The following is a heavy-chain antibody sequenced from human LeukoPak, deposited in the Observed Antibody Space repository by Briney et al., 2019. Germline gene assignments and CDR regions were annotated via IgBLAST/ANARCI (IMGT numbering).Heavy chain of an antibody. J-gene: IGHJ4*02. CDR2: ISGSGGST. CDR1: GFTFSSYA. V-gene: IGHV3-23*01. Sequence: PGGSLRLSCAASGFTFSSYAMSWVRQAPGKGLEWVSAISGSGGSTYYADSVKGRFTISRDSSKNTLYLQMNSLRAEDTAVYYCAKDAQYYYDSSGYGNFDYWGQGTLVTVSS. D-gene: IGHD3-22*01. CDR3: AKDAQYYYDSSGYGNFDY.